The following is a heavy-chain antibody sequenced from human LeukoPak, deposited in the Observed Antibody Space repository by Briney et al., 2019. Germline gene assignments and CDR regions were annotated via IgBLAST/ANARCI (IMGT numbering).Heavy chain of an antibody. CDR2: ISAYNGNT. Sequence: ASVKVSCKASGGTFSSYAISRVRQAPGQGLEWMGWISAYNGNTNYAQKLQGRVTMTTDTSTSTAYMELRSLRSDDTAVYYCARGYCSSTSCYAWFDPWGQGTLVTVSS. CDR3: ARGYCSSTSCYAWFDP. J-gene: IGHJ5*02. CDR1: GGTFSSYA. V-gene: IGHV1-18*01. D-gene: IGHD2-2*01.